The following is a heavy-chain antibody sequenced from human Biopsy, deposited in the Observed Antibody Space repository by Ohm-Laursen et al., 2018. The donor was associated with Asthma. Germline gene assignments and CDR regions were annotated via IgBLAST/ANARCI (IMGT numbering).Heavy chain of an antibody. D-gene: IGHD6-19*01. CDR3: ARCQVGYSSGWSLLLKKIYYSGMDV. V-gene: IGHV1-69*13. CDR2: IMTVFGTT. CDR1: GGTFSNFA. J-gene: IGHJ6*02. Sequence: VKISCKAPGGTFSNFAISWVRQAPGQGLEWLGGIMTVFGTTNYAQKFQGRVTITADESTSTAYMEVTSLRSEDTAIYYCARCQVGYSSGWSLLLKKIYYSGMDVWGQGTAVTVFS.